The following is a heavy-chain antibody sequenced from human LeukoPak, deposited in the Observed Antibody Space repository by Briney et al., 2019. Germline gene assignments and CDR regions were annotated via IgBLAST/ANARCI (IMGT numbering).Heavy chain of an antibody. Sequence: PSETLSLTCTVSGGSISSSNYYWGWIRQPPGKGLEWIGSIYYSGSTYYNPSLKSRVTISVDTSKNQFSLKLSSVTAADTAVYYCARAGGGYYDSSGYYYPDAFDIWGQGTMVTVSS. CDR3: ARAGGGYYDSSGYYYPDAFDI. CDR2: IYYSGST. D-gene: IGHD3-22*01. V-gene: IGHV4-39*07. J-gene: IGHJ3*02. CDR1: GGSISSSNYY.